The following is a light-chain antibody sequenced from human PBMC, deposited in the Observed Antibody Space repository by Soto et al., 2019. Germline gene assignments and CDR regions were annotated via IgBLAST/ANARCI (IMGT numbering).Light chain of an antibody. CDR2: DAS. V-gene: IGKV1-33*01. J-gene: IGKJ4*01. Sequence: DIQMTQSPSSLSASVGDRVTITCQASQDISNYLNWYQQKPGKAPKLLIYDASNLETGVPSRFSGSGSGTDFTFTISSLQPGDIATYYCRQYDNLPPSLTFGGGTKVEIK. CDR1: QDISNY. CDR3: RQYDNLPPSLT.